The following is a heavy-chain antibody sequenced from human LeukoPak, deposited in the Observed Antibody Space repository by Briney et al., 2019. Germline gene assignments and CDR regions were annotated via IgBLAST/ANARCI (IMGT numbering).Heavy chain of an antibody. Sequence: ASVKVSCKASGYTFTSYGISWVRQAPGQGLEWMGWISAYSGNTAYAQKFKGRLTMTTDTSTAHIELRSLRSDDTAVYYCANNFEYSSSSGPAFNLWGQGTMVTVSS. CDR1: GYTFTSYG. CDR3: ANNFEYSSSSGPAFNL. J-gene: IGHJ3*01. CDR2: ISAYSGNT. D-gene: IGHD6-6*01. V-gene: IGHV1-18*01.